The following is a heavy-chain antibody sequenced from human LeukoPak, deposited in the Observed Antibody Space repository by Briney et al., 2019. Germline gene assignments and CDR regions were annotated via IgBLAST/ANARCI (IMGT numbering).Heavy chain of an antibody. Sequence: ASVKVSCKASGYTFTSYGINWVRQAPGQGLEWMGWISAYNGNTNYAQKLQGRVTMTTDTSTSTAYMELRSLRSDDTAVYYCARNAENYDFWSGRNWFDPWGQGTLVTVSS. J-gene: IGHJ5*02. CDR1: GYTFTSYG. CDR3: ARNAENYDFWSGRNWFDP. CDR2: ISAYNGNT. D-gene: IGHD3-3*01. V-gene: IGHV1-18*01.